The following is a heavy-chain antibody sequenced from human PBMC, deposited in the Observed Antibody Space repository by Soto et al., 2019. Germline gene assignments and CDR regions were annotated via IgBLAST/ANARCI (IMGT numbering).Heavy chain of an antibody. CDR3: AKEYDSRWDPVFDY. V-gene: IGHV3-43*01. Sequence: EVQLVESGGVVVQPGGSLRLSFAASGFTFDDYTMHWVRQAPGKGLEWVSLINWDADTTHYADSVKGRFTISRDNTKNSLYLQMNSLRTEDSALYYCAKEYDSRWDPVFDYGGQGTLVTVSS. D-gene: IGHD6-13*01. CDR2: INWDADTT. CDR1: GFTFDDYT. J-gene: IGHJ4*02.